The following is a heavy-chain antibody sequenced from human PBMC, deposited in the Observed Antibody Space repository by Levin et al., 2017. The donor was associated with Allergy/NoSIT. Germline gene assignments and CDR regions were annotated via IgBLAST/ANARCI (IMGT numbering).Heavy chain of an antibody. CDR1: GGSFSDYN. Sequence: SQTLSLTCAVYGGSFSDYNWSWIRQPPGKGLQWIGEITHSGSTTYTPSLKSRVTILVDTSKNEISLRLSSATAADTAVYYCARVRVMLTGYYRGSQASYYYGMDVWGQGTTVTVSS. CDR2: ITHSGST. D-gene: IGHD3-9*01. V-gene: IGHV4-34*01. CDR3: ARVRVMLTGYYRGSQASYYYGMDV. J-gene: IGHJ6*02.